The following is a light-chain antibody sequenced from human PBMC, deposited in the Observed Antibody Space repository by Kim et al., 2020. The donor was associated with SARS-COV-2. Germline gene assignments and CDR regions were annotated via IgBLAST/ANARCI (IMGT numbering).Light chain of an antibody. CDR1: NIGSKN. CDR2: RDN. J-gene: IGLJ2*01. V-gene: IGLV3-9*01. Sequence: SYELTQPLSVSVALGQTAKITCGGDNIGSKNVHWYQQKPGQAPVLVIYRDNNRPSGIPERFSGSNSGNTATLTISRAQAGDEADYHCQAWDNNILFGGG. CDR3: QAWDNNIL.